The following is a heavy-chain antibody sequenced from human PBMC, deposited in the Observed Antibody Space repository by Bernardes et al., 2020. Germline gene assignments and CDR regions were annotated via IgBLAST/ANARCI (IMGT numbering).Heavy chain of an antibody. V-gene: IGHV4-61*01. CDR1: GGSVRSGSYY. J-gene: IGHJ4*02. Sequence: SVTLTLTCTVSGGSVRSGSYYWSWIRQPPGKGLEWIGYIYYSGSTNYNPSLKSRVTISVDTSKNQFSLKLSSVTAADTAVYYCARGGNRQPYDYWGQGTLVTVSS. CDR3: ARGGNRQPYDY. D-gene: IGHD1-1*01. CDR2: IYYSGST.